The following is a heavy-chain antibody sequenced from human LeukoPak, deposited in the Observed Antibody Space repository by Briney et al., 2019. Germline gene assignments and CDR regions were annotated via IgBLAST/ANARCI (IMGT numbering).Heavy chain of an antibody. CDR3: ARGTGWYYY. J-gene: IGHJ4*02. D-gene: IGHD6-19*01. Sequence: SETLSLTCTVSGGSVSNYYWSWVRQPPGKGLEWIGYIYYSGSTNYNPSLKSRVTISVDTSKNQFSLKLTSVTAADTAVYYCARGTGWYYYWGQGTLVTVSS. V-gene: IGHV4-59*02. CDR2: IYYSGST. CDR1: GGSVSNYY.